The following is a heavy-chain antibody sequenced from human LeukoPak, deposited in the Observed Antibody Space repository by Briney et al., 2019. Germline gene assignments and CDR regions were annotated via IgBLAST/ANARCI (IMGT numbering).Heavy chain of an antibody. D-gene: IGHD2-2*01. CDR2: IWYDGSNK. CDR3: ARDSGGVPASFDY. CDR1: GFTFSSYG. V-gene: IGHV3-33*01. Sequence: GRSLRLSCAASGFTFSSYGMHWVRQAPGKGLEWVAVIWYDGSNKYYADSVKGRFTISRDNSKNTLYLQMNSLGAEDTAVYYCARDSGGVPASFDYWGQGTLVTVSS. J-gene: IGHJ4*02.